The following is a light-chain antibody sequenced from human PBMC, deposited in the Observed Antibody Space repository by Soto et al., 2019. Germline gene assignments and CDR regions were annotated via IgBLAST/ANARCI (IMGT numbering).Light chain of an antibody. Sequence: QSVLTQPASVSGSPGQSITISCPGTSSDVGGYNYVSWYQHHPGKAPKLMIYDVSNRPSGVSNRFSGSKSGNTASLTISGLQPEDEADYYCCSYTTSNTRQIVCGTGTKVTVL. V-gene: IGLV2-14*03. J-gene: IGLJ1*01. CDR3: CSYTTSNTRQIV. CDR1: SSDVGGYNY. CDR2: DVS.